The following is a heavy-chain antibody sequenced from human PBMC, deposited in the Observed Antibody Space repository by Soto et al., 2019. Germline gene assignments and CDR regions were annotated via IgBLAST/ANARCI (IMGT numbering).Heavy chain of an antibody. J-gene: IGHJ4*02. V-gene: IGHV3-30*18. D-gene: IGHD2-8*02. CDR1: GFTFSSYG. Sequence: GGSLRLSCAASGFTFSSYGMHWVRQAPGKGLEWVAVISYDGSNKYYADSVKGRFTISRDNSKNTLYLQMNSLRAEDTAVYYCAKDLGNKILVDYWGQGTLVTVSS. CDR2: ISYDGSNK. CDR3: AKDLGNKILVDY.